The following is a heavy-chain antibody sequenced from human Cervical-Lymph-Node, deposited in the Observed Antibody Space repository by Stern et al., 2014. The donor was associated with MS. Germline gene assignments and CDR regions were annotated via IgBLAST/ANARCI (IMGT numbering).Heavy chain of an antibody. CDR1: GGTFSTYA. D-gene: IGHD6-6*01. V-gene: IGHV1-69*01. CDR3: ARDVLLDSSSSY. J-gene: IGHJ4*02. Sequence: QVQLGQSGAEVKKPGSSVKVSCKASGGTFSTYAFCWVRQAPGQGLEWMGGIVPIFGTANYAQKFQGRVTFTADESTSTVYMELSSLRSDDTAVYYCARDVLLDSSSSYWGQGTLVTVSS. CDR2: IVPIFGTA.